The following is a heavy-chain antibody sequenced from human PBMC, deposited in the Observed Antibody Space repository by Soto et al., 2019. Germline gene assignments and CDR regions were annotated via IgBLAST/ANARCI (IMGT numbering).Heavy chain of an antibody. CDR1: GFSLSTSGMC. V-gene: IGHV2-70*01. D-gene: IGHD6-19*01. J-gene: IGHJ4*02. CDR3: ARTHSRGSYSSGWYYFDY. Sequence: SCPTLVNPTQTLTLTCTFSGFSLSTSGMCVSWIRQPPGKALEWLALIDWDDDKYYSTSLKTRLTISKDTSKNQVVLTMTNMDPVDTATHYCARTHSRGSYSSGWYYFDYWGQGTLVTVSS. CDR2: IDWDDDK.